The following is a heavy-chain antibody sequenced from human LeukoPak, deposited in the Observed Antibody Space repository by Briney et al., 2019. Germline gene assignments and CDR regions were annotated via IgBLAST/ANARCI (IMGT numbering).Heavy chain of an antibody. CDR1: GGSISSYY. V-gene: IGHV4-59*01. CDR2: IYYSGST. Sequence: SETLSLTCIVSGGSISSYYWSWIRQPPGKGLEWIGYIYYSGSTNYNPSLKSRVTISVDTSKNQFSLKLSSVTAADTAVYYCARGDFYYMDVWGKGTPVTVSS. CDR3: ARGDFYYMDV. J-gene: IGHJ6*03.